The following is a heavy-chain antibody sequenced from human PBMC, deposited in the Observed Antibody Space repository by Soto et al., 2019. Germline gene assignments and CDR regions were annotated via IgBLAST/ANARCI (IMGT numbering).Heavy chain of an antibody. J-gene: IGHJ6*02. D-gene: IGHD2-21*01. V-gene: IGHV3-53*01. CDR2: IYSSGST. Sequence: EVQLVESGGGLIQPGGSLRLSCAASGFTVSSNYMSWVRQAPGMGLEWVSVIYSSGSTYYADSVKGRFTISRDNSKNTFYLQMNGLRAEDTAVYYCARVPIPSVYADYYSGMDVWRQGTTVTVSS. CDR1: GFTVSSNY. CDR3: ARVPIPSVYADYYSGMDV.